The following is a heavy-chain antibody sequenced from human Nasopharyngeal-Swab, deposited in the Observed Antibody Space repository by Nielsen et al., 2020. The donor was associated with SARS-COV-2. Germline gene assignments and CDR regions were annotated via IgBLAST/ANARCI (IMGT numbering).Heavy chain of an antibody. D-gene: IGHD3-16*01. CDR2: INTNTGNP. Sequence: ASVKVSCKASGGTFSSYAMNWVRQAPGQGLEWMGWINTNTGNPTYAQGFTGRFVFSLDTSVSTAYLQISSLKAEDTAVYYCARDLDYIWGTGRYFDYWGQGTLVTVSS. J-gene: IGHJ4*02. CDR1: GGTFSSYA. CDR3: ARDLDYIWGTGRYFDY. V-gene: IGHV7-4-1*02.